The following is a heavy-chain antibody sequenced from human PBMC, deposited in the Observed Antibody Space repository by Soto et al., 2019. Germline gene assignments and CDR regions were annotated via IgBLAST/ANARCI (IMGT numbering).Heavy chain of an antibody. CDR3: ARLVWFGELFGWFDP. D-gene: IGHD3-10*01. V-gene: IGHV1-69*13. CDR1: GGTFSSYA. CDR2: IIPIFGTA. Sequence: ASVKVSCKASGGTFSSYAISWVRQAPGQGLEWMGGIIPIFGTANYAQKFQGRVTITADESTSTAYMELSSLRSEDTAVYYCARLVWFGELFGWFDPWGQGTLVTVSS. J-gene: IGHJ5*02.